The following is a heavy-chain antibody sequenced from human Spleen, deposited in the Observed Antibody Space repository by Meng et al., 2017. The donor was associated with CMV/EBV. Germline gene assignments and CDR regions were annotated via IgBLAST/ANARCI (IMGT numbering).Heavy chain of an antibody. CDR2: ISSSGRYI. V-gene: IGHV3-21*01. Sequence: FTFSSHDMNWVRQAPGKGLEWVSSISSSGRYIYYADSVKGRFTISRDNAKDSLYLQMNSLRAEDTAVYYCTGSPKNGYSSGWYAYGYWGQGTLVTVSS. CDR1: FTFSSHD. CDR3: TGSPKNGYSSGWYAYGY. D-gene: IGHD6-19*01. J-gene: IGHJ4*02.